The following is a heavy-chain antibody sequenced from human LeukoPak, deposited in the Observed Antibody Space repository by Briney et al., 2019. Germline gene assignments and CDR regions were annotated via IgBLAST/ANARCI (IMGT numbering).Heavy chain of an antibody. CDR1: GFTFSSYG. D-gene: IGHD6-19*01. CDR2: ISYDGSNK. Sequence: GGSLRLSCAASGFTFSSYGMHWVRQAPGEGLEWVAVISYDGSNKYYADSVKGRFTISRDNSKNTLYLQMNSLRAEDTAVYYCAKDRGQWLVPYYYGMDVWGQGTTVTVSS. J-gene: IGHJ6*02. CDR3: AKDRGQWLVPYYYGMDV. V-gene: IGHV3-30*18.